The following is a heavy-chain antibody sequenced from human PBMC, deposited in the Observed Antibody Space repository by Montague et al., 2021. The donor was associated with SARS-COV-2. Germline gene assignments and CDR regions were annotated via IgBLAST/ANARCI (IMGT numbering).Heavy chain of an antibody. CDR2: ISYDGSNK. Sequence: SLRLSCAASGFTFSSYGTHWVRQAPGKGLEWVAVISYDGSNKYYADSVKGRFTISRDNSKNTLYLQMNSLRAEDTAVYYCAKDQKIDYDILTGYVPGGNYCYYYGMDVWGQGTTVTVSS. J-gene: IGHJ6*02. CDR3: AKDQKIDYDILTGYVPGGNYCYYYGMDV. V-gene: IGHV3-30*18. CDR1: GFTFSSYG. D-gene: IGHD3-9*01.